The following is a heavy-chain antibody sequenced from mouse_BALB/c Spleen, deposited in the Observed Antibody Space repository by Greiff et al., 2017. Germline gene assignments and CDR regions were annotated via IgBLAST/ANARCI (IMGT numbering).Heavy chain of an antibody. CDR1: GFNIKDYY. V-gene: IGHV14-1*02. CDR2: IDPENGNT. CDR3: ARGYYGSSYAMDY. D-gene: IGHD1-1*01. J-gene: IGHJ4*01. Sequence: VQLKESGAELVRPGALVKLSCKASGFNIKDYYMHWVKQRPEQGLEWIGWIDPENGNTIYDPKFQGKASITADTSSNTAYLQLSSLTSEDTAVYYCARGYYGSSYAMDYWGQGTSVTVSS.